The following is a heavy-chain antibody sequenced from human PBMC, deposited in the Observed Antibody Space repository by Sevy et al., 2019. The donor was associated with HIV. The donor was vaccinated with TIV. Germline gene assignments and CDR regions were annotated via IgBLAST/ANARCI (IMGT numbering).Heavy chain of an antibody. J-gene: IGHJ3*02. D-gene: IGHD2-15*01. Sequence: GGSLRLSCAASGFTFSSYTMNWVRQAPGQGLEWVSYISTTSIITYYADSVRGRFTISRDNAKNSLYLQMNSLRAEDTAVYYCARDASPYCSGGRCYFDAFDIWGQGTMVTVSS. V-gene: IGHV3-48*01. CDR1: GFTFSSYT. CDR3: ARDASPYCSGGRCYFDAFDI. CDR2: ISTTSIIT.